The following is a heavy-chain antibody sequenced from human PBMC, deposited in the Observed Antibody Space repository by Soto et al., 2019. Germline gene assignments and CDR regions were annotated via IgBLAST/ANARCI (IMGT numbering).Heavy chain of an antibody. D-gene: IGHD2-2*01. CDR3: VKDGGXCSSSTCYAPRNHYFDS. Sequence: SLRLSCEASGFTFSDYWMSWVRQAPGKGPEWVANIKFDGSGKQYVDSVRGRFTISRDNSRSSLSLQMNSLRAGDTAVYYCVKDGGXCSSSTCYAPRNHYFDSWGQGTLVTVSS. CDR2: IKFDGSGK. CDR1: GFTFSDYW. J-gene: IGHJ4*02. V-gene: IGHV3-7*03.